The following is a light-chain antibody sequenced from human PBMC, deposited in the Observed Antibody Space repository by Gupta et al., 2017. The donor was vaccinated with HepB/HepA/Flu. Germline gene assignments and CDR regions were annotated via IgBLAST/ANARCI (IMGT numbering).Light chain of an antibody. J-gene: IGLJ2*01. Sequence: QSVLHPPMSVSGARGQRVTVAGSASSSNVGRNNVNWYQQFPGRAPRLLIYYNGERPSGVPDRISGSKSGTAASLAISGLQSEDEADYYCAAWDSSLNAVVFGGGTKLTVL. CDR2: YNG. CDR3: AAWDSSLNAVV. CDR1: SSNVGRNN. V-gene: IGLV1-44*01.